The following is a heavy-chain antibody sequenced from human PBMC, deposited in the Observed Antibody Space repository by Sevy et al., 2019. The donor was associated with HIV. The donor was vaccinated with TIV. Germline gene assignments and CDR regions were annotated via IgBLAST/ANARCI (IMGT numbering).Heavy chain of an antibody. D-gene: IGHD3-3*01. Sequence: ASVKVSCRASGNTFTAYYVHWVRQAPGQGLEWMGWINPNSGATKYAQKFQGRVTMTRDTSFSAVYMDLSRLTSADTAVYYCALGTIFEPNYFGPWGQGTLVTVSS. CDR2: INPNSGAT. CDR1: GNTFTAYY. J-gene: IGHJ5*02. V-gene: IGHV1-2*02. CDR3: ALGTIFEPNYFGP.